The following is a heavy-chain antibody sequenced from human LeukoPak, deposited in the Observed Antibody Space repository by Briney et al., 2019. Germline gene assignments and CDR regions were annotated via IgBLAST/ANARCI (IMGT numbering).Heavy chain of an antibody. CDR2: IYYSGST. D-gene: IGHD6-19*01. V-gene: IGHV4-59*08. Sequence: SETLSLTCTVSGGSISSYYWSWIRQPPGKGLEWIGYIYYSGSTNYNPSLKSRVTISVDTSKNQFSLKLSSVTAADTAVYYCARQVYSSGWYRGFDYWGQGTLVTVSS. J-gene: IGHJ4*02. CDR3: ARQVYSSGWYRGFDY. CDR1: GGSISSYY.